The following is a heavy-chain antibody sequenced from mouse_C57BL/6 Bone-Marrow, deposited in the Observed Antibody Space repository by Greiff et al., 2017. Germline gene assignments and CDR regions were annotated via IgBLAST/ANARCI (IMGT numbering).Heavy chain of an antibody. CDR1: GYTFTSYW. D-gene: IGHD2-5*01. V-gene: IGHV1-55*01. Sequence: VQLQQPGAELVKPGASVKMSCKASGYTFTSYWITWVKQRPGQGLEWIGDIYPGSGSTNYNEKVKSKATLTVDTSSSTAYMQLRSLTSEDSAVYYCARPYYSNYWYFDVWGTGTTVTVSS. CDR2: IYPGSGST. CDR3: ARPYYSNYWYFDV. J-gene: IGHJ1*03.